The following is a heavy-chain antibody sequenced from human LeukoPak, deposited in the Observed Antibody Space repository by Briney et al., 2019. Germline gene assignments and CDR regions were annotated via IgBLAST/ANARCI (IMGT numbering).Heavy chain of an antibody. V-gene: IGHV1-2*02. Sequence: VASVKVSCKASGYTFTGYYMHWVRQAPGQGLEWMGWINPNSGGTNYAQKFQGRVTMTRDTSISTAYMELSRLRSDDTAVYYCARDWPCSSTSRCAFDIWGQGTMVTVSS. CDR1: GYTFTGYY. CDR2: INPNSGGT. D-gene: IGHD2-2*01. J-gene: IGHJ3*02. CDR3: ARDWPCSSTSRCAFDI.